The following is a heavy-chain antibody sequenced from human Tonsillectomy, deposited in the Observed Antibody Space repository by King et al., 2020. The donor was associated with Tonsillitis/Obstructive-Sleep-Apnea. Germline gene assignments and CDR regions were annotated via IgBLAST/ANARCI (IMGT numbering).Heavy chain of an antibody. J-gene: IGHJ5*02. CDR1: GYTFISYG. D-gene: IGHD1-26*01. V-gene: IGHV1-18*01. CDR3: ARDWGAAVKRFAP. Sequence: QLVQSGAEVKTPGASVKVSCQASGYTFISYGISWVRQAPGQGLEWMGWISGFNGNTNYAQKLQGRVTMTTDKSTSTAYMELRSLRSDATAVYYCARDWGAAVKRFAPWGQGTLVTVSS. CDR2: ISGFNGNT.